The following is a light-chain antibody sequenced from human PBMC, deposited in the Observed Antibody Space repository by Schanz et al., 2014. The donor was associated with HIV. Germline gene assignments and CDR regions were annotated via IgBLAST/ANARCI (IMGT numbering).Light chain of an antibody. Sequence: QSALTQPASVSGSPGQSITISCTGTSSDVGVYNYVSWYQQHPGKAPKLMIYEVSKRPSGVPDRFSGSKSGNTASLTVSGLQAEDEADYYCSSYAGRNSFVVFGGGTKLTVL. CDR3: SSYAGRNSFVV. CDR2: EVS. J-gene: IGLJ2*01. CDR1: SSDVGVYNY. V-gene: IGLV2-8*01.